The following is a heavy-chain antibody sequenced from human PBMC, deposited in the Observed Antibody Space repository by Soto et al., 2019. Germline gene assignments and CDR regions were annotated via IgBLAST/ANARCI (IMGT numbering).Heavy chain of an antibody. CDR2: INHSGST. J-gene: IGHJ4*02. Sequence: SETLSLTCAVYGGSFSGYYWSWIRQPPGKGLEWIGEINHSGSTNYNPSIKSRVTISEDTSKNQFSLKMSSVNAADTAVYYCARGLTTGTTLPFDYWGQGTLVTVS. CDR1: GGSFSGYY. V-gene: IGHV4-34*01. CDR3: ARGLTTGTTLPFDY. D-gene: IGHD1-1*01.